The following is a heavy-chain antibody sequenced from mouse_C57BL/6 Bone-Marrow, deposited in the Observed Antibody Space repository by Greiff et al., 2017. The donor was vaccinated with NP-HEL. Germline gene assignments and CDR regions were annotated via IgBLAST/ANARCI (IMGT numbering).Heavy chain of an antibody. CDR3: ARRGLRSPFDY. V-gene: IGHV3-1*01. D-gene: IGHD1-1*01. J-gene: IGHJ2*01. CDR1: GYSITSGYD. CDR2: ISYSGST. Sequence: EVQLQESGPGMVKPSQSLSLTCTVTGYSITSGYDWHWIRHFPGNKLEWMGYISYSGSTNYNPSLKSRISITHDTSKNHFFLKLNSVTTEDTATYYCARRGLRSPFDYWGQGTTLTVSS.